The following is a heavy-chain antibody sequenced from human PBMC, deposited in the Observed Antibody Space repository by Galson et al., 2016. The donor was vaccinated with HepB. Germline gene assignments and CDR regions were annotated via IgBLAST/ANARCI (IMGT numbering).Heavy chain of an antibody. V-gene: IGHV3-48*02. CDR3: ARVYYANTGYKFFDL. D-gene: IGHD3-22*01. J-gene: IGHJ4*02. Sequence: SLRLSCAASGFSFRSYNMNWVRQAPGKGLEGVSYIGRRSDNIKYVDSVKGRFTISRDNDKNSLYLQMNSLKDDDTAMYYCARVYYANTGYKFFDLWGQGTLVTVSS. CDR2: IGRRSDNI. CDR1: GFSFRSYN.